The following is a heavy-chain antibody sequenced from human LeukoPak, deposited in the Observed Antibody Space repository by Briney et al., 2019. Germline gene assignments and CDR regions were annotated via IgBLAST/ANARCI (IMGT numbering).Heavy chain of an antibody. CDR3: ARPQYYDILTGLDY. CDR2: IYPGDSDT. V-gene: IGHV5-51*01. Sequence: GESLKISCKTSGYSFTSYWIAWVRQLPGKGLEWMGIIYPGDSDTRYSPSFQGQVIISADKSISTAYLQWSSLKASDTAMYYCARPQYYDILTGLDYWGQGTLVTVSS. CDR1: GYSFTSYW. J-gene: IGHJ4*02. D-gene: IGHD3-9*01.